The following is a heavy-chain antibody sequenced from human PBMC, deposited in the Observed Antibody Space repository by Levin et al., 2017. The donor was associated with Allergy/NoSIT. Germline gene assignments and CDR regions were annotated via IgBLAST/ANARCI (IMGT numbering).Heavy chain of an antibody. CDR1: GFTFSSYA. Sequence: GGSLRLSCAASGFTFSSYAMHWVRQAPGKGLEWVAVISYDGSNKYYADSVKGRFTISRDNSKNTLYLQMNSLRAEDTAVYYCAREVRSSSAYYGMDVWGQGTTVTVSS. CDR3: AREVRSSSAYYGMDV. D-gene: IGHD6-6*01. J-gene: IGHJ6*02. V-gene: IGHV3-30*04. CDR2: ISYDGSNK.